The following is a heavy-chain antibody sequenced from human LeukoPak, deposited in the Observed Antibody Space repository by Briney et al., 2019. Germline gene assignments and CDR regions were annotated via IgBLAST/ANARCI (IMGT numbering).Heavy chain of an antibody. CDR3: AKYPFGVVIQDYHYYYMDV. CDR2: ISGSGGST. J-gene: IGHJ6*03. D-gene: IGHD3-3*01. CDR1: GFTFSSYA. Sequence: GGSLRLSCAASGFTFSSYAMSWVRQAPGKGLEWVSAISGSGGSTYYADSVKGRFTISRDNSKNTLYLQMNSLRAEDTAVYYCAKYPFGVVIQDYHYYYMDVWGKGTTVTVSS. V-gene: IGHV3-23*01.